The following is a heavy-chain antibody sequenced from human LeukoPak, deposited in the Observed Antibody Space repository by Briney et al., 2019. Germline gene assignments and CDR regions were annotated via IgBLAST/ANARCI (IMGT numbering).Heavy chain of an antibody. V-gene: IGHV1-46*01. D-gene: IGHD6-6*01. CDR2: INPSGGST. Sequence: ASVKVSCKASGYTFTSYYMHWVRQAPGQGLEWMGIINPSGGSTSYAQKFQGRVTMTRDTSTSTVYMELSSLRSEDTAVYYCARSPVGGQLVHFHYYGMDVWGQGTTVTVSS. CDR3: ARSPVGGQLVHFHYYGMDV. CDR1: GYTFTSYY. J-gene: IGHJ6*02.